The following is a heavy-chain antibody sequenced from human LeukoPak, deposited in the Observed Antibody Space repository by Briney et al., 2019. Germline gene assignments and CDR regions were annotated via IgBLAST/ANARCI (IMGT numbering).Heavy chain of an antibody. J-gene: IGHJ4*02. D-gene: IGHD4/OR15-4a*01. CDR3: ARDRRPSVYGGLDN. CDR2: IGGSGTPI. CDR1: GFTFSDHY. V-gene: IGHV3-11*04. Sequence: GGSLRLSCAAPGFTFSDHYMSWIRQAPGKGLEWVSYIGGSGTPIYYADSVKGRLTVSRDNAKNSLFLQMDSLRAEDTAVYYCARDRRPSVYGGLDNWGQGTLVTVSS.